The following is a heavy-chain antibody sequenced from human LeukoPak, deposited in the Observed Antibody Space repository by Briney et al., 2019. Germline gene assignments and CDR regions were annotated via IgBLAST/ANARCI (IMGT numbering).Heavy chain of an antibody. CDR1: GGSISSSNW. D-gene: IGHD2-8*01. V-gene: IGHV4-4*02. Sequence: PSETLSLTCAVSGGSISSSNWWSWVRQPPGKGLEWIGEIYHSGSTNYNPSLKSRVTISVDKSKNQFSLKLSSVTAADTAVYYCARRGREGVLMVYAPGYSSGWDYWGQGTLVTVSS. CDR2: IYHSGST. J-gene: IGHJ4*02. CDR3: ARRGREGVLMVYAPGYSSGWDY.